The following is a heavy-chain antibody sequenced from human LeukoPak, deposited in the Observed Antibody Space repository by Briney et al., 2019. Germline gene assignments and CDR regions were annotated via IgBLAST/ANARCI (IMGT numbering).Heavy chain of an antibody. V-gene: IGHV1-69*13. CDR1: GYTFTGYY. CDR2: IIPIFGTA. CDR3: ATVRYSNYVSADY. Sequence: SVKVSCKASGYTFTGYYMHWVRQAPGQGLEWMGGIIPIFGTANYAQKFQGRVTITADESTSTAYMELSSLRSEDTAVYYCATVRYSNYVSADYWGQGTLVTVSS. J-gene: IGHJ4*02. D-gene: IGHD4-11*01.